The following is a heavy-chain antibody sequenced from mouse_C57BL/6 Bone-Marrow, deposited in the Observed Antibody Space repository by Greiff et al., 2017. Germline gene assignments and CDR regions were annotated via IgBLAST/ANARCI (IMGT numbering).Heavy chain of an antibody. V-gene: IGHV1-52*01. CDR2: IDPSDSET. CDR1: GYTFTSYW. CDR3: ARLGPYYCDY. Sequence: VQLQQPGAELVRPGSSVKLSCKASGYTFTSYWLHWVKQRPIQGLEWIGNIDPSDSETHYNQKFKDKATLTVDKSSSPAYMQLSSLTSEDSSVYYCARLGPYYCDYWGQGTTLPVSS. J-gene: IGHJ2*01.